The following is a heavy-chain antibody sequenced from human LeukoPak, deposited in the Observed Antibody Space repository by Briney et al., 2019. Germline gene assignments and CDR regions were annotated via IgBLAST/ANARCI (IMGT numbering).Heavy chain of an antibody. D-gene: IGHD3-10*01. CDR3: VRGSSGTAVRGVSWAWFDP. CDR1: GFTFSTYA. V-gene: IGHV3-30*03. J-gene: IGHJ5*02. CDR2: ISYDGSNK. Sequence: PGRSLRLSCAASGFTFSTYAMHWVRQAPGKGLEWVVVISYDGSNKYYADSVKGRFTISRDNSKNTLYLQMNSLRAEDTAVYYCVRGSSGTAVRGVSWAWFDPWGQGTLVTVSS.